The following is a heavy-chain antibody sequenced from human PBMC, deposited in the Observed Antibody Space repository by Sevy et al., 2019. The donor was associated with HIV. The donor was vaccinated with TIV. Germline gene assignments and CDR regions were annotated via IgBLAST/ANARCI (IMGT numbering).Heavy chain of an antibody. Sequence: GGSLRLSCVASGFTFSNYAMNWVRQAPGKGQEWVSTIFRGGDGTYYADSVKGRFTISRDNSKDTVYLQLSSLRADDTAVYYCAGALYDSSGSFDALDIWGQGTMVTVSS. D-gene: IGHD3-22*01. CDR1: GFTFSNYA. V-gene: IGHV3-23*01. J-gene: IGHJ3*02. CDR2: IFRGGDGT. CDR3: AGALYDSSGSFDALDI.